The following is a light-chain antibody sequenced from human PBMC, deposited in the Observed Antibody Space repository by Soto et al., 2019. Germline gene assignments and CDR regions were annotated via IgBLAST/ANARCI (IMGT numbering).Light chain of an antibody. Sequence: NQMTQTPSSLSASLGDRVTITCRASQSIGRYLNWYQQKPGRAPKLLIYAASTLQSGVPSRFSGSGSGTDFTLTISCLQSEDFATYYCQQYYSYPPTFGQGTKVDIK. CDR2: AAS. J-gene: IGKJ1*01. CDR3: QQYYSYPPT. CDR1: QSIGRY. V-gene: IGKV1-8*01.